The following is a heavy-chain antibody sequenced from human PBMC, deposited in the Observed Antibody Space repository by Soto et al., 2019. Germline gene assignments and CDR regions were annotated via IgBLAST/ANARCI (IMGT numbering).Heavy chain of an antibody. Sequence: PPVMGSCKASGYTFTSYGISWVRQAPGQGLEWMGWISAYNGNTHYAQKLQGRVTMTTDTSTSTAYMELRSLRSDDTAVYYCARDGRYYDFWSGYDTRWTDIDVWGRGTTVIVSS. CDR1: GYTFTSYG. CDR3: ARDGRYYDFWSGYDTRWTDIDV. D-gene: IGHD3-3*01. CDR2: ISAYNGNT. J-gene: IGHJ6*02. V-gene: IGHV1-18*04.